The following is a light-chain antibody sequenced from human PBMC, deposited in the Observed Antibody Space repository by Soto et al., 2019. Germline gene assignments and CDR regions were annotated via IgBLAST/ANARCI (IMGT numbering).Light chain of an antibody. CDR2: DVS. V-gene: IGLV2-11*01. CDR3: CSYAGSYTWV. Sequence: QSALTPPRSVSGSPGQSVTISCTGTSSDVGGYNYVSWYQQHPGKAPKLMIYDVSKRPSGVPDRFSVSKSGNTASLTISGLQAEDEADYYCCSYAGSYTWVFGGGTKLTVL. CDR1: SSDVGGYNY. J-gene: IGLJ3*02.